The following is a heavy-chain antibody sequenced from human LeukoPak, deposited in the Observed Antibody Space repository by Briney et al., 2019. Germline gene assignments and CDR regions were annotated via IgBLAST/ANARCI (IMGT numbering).Heavy chain of an antibody. Sequence: GGSLRLSCAASGFTFSSYGMHWVRQAPGKGLEWVSFISTSSSYIYYADSVKGRFTISRDNAKNSLFLQMNSLRAEDTAVYYCARVGGANGSEYYYYYMDVWGKGPRSPSP. CDR1: GFTFSSYG. V-gene: IGHV3-21*04. J-gene: IGHJ6*03. CDR3: ARVGGANGSEYYYYYMDV. D-gene: IGHD1-26*01. CDR2: ISTSSSYI.